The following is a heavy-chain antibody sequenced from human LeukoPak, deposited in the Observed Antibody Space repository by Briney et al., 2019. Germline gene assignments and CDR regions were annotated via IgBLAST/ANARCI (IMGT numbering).Heavy chain of an antibody. Sequence: GGSLRLSCAASGFTFSNAWMSWVRQAPGKGLEWVGRIKSKTDGGTTDYAAPVKGRFTISRDDSKNTLYLQMNSLKTEDTAVYYCTTDHPYGPGRLWKYYFDYWGQGTLVTVSS. CDR3: TTDHPYGPGRLWKYYFDY. CDR2: IKSKTDGGTT. J-gene: IGHJ4*02. CDR1: GFTFSNAW. D-gene: IGHD3-10*01. V-gene: IGHV3-15*01.